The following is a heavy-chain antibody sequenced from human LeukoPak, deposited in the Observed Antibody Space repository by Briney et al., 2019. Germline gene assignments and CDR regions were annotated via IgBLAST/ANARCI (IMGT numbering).Heavy chain of an antibody. V-gene: IGHV3-30*14. CDR2: ISYDGSNK. CDR3: ARDRGDY. J-gene: IGHJ4*02. CDR1: GFTFSAYS. Sequence: PGGSLRLSCAASGFTFSAYSLNWVRQAPGKGLEWVAVISYDGSNKYYADSVKGRFTISRDNSKNTLYLQMNSLRAEDTAVYYCARDRGDYWGQGTLVTVSS. D-gene: IGHD3-16*01.